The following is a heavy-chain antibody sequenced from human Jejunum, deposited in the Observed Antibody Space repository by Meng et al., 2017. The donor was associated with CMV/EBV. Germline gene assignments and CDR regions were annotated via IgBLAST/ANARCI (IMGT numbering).Heavy chain of an antibody. CDR2: TKDKTESFII. Sequence: LSCAASGFSISDHYMDWVRQAPGKGLEWVGRTKDKTESFIIEYAASVKGRFTISRDDSQNSLYLHMNSLKTEDTAVYYCARDNSNWTFDFWGRGALVTV. D-gene: IGHD2/OR15-2a*01. V-gene: IGHV3-72*01. CDR3: ARDNSNWTFDF. J-gene: IGHJ2*01. CDR1: GFSISDHY.